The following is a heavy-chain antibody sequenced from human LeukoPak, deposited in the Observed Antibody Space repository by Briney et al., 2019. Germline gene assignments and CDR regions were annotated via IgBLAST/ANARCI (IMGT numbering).Heavy chain of an antibody. CDR2: IYYSGST. Sequence: SETLSLTCTVSGCSISSYYWSWIRQPPGKGLEWIGYIYYSGSTNYNPSLKSRVTISVDTSKNQFSLKLSSVTAADTAVYYCARWYSGSYYDYWGQGTLVTVSS. J-gene: IGHJ4*02. D-gene: IGHD1-26*01. CDR1: GCSISSYY. V-gene: IGHV4-59*01. CDR3: ARWYSGSYYDY.